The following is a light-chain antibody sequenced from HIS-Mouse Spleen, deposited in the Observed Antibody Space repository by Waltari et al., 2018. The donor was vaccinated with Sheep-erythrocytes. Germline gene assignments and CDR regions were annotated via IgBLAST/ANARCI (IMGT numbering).Light chain of an antibody. V-gene: IGLV2-11*01. J-gene: IGLJ1*01. CDR1: SSAVGGYND. Sequence: QSALTQPRSVSGSPGQSVTISCTGTSSAVGGYNDVSWYQPHPGKAPKLMIYDLSKRPSGVPDRFSGSKSGNTASLTISGLQAEDEADYYCCSYAGSYNHVFATGTKVTVL. CDR3: CSYAGSYNHV. CDR2: DLS.